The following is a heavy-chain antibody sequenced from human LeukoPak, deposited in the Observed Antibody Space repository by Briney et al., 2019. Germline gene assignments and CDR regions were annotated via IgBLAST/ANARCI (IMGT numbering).Heavy chain of an antibody. CDR2: TSGDTNII. J-gene: IGHJ4*02. CDR3: AREMNWSYYDY. V-gene: IGHV3-48*02. Sequence: GRSLRLSCAASGFTFITYAMSWVRQAPGKGLEWVAYTSGDTNIIDYADSVKGRFTISRDNARNSLYLQMSSLRDEDTAVYYCAREMNWSYYDYWGQGTLVTVP. CDR1: GFTFITYA.